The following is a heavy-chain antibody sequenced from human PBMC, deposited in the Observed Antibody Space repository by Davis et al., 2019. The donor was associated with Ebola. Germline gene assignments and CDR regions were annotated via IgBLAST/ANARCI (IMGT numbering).Heavy chain of an antibody. J-gene: IGHJ4*02. D-gene: IGHD2-21*01. CDR3: ARGGVAYSDLDY. CDR2: INPSGGST. CDR1: GYTFTSYY. V-gene: IGHV1-46*01. Sequence: AASVKVSCQASGYTFTSYYMHWVRQAPGQGLEWMGIINPSGGSTSYAQKFQGRVTMTRENSMSTAYMELSSLRSEDTAVYFCARGGVAYSDLDYWGQGTLVAVSS.